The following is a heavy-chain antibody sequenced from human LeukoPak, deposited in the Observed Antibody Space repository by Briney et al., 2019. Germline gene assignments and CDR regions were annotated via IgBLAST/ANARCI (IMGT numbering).Heavy chain of an antibody. CDR2: INHSGST. D-gene: IGHD5-24*01. V-gene: IGHV4-34*01. CDR1: GGSFSGYY. CDR3: ARRPTRAYFDY. Sequence: SETLSLTCAVYGGSFSGYYWSWIRQPPGKGLEWIGEINHSGSTNYNPSLKSRVAISVDTSKNQFSLKLSSVNAADTAVYYCARRPTRAYFDYWGQGTLVTVSS. J-gene: IGHJ4*02.